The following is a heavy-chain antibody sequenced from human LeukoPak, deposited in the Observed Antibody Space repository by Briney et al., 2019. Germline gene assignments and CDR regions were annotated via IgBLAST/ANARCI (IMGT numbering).Heavy chain of an antibody. J-gene: IGHJ4*02. D-gene: IGHD1-7*01. CDR1: GFTFSIYA. CDR3: AKSITGTPAGFDY. V-gene: IGHV3-23*01. Sequence: GGSLRLSCAASGFTFSIYAMNRVRQAPGKGLEWVSAISGSGGSTYYADSVKGRFTISRDNSKNTLYLQMNSLRAEDTAIYYCAKSITGTPAGFDYWGQGTLVTVSS. CDR2: ISGSGGST.